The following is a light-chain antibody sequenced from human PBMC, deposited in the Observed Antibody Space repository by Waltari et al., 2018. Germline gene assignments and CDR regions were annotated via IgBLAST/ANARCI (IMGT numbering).Light chain of an antibody. Sequence: ELVLTQSPGTLSLSPGERANLSCRASQSISSNYLAWYQKKHGQAPRPLIFAASSRASGIPDRFSGSGSGTDFTLTISRLEPEDFAVYYCQQYGSSPPITFGQGTRLEIK. CDR3: QQYGSSPPIT. CDR1: QSISSNY. CDR2: AAS. V-gene: IGKV3-20*01. J-gene: IGKJ5*01.